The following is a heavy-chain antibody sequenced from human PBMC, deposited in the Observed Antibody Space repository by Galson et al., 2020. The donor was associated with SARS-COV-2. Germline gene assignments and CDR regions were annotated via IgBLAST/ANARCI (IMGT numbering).Heavy chain of an antibody. CDR1: GFTFSNAW. J-gene: IGHJ4*02. CDR2: IKSKTDGGTT. Sequence: GESPKISCAASGFTFSNAWMSWVRQAPGKGLEWVGRIKSKTDGGTTDYAAPVKGRFTISRDDSKNTLYLQMNSLKTEDTAVYYCTTDNYGDVYSFAYWGQGTLVTVSS. CDR3: TTDNYGDVYSFAY. V-gene: IGHV3-15*01. D-gene: IGHD4-17*01.